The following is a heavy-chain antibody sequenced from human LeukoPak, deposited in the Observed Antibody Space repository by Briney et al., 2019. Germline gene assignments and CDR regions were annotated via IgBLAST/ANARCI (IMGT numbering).Heavy chain of an antibody. CDR2: ISRSGGTI. J-gene: IGHJ4*02. CDR1: GFTFSDYY. D-gene: IGHD7-27*01. V-gene: IGHV3-11*04. CDR3: AKLITGDREVY. Sequence: GGSLRLSCAASGFTFSDYYMSWIRRAPGKGLEWVSDISRSGGTIYYADSVKGRFTISRDNAKNPLYLQMISLRAEDTAVYYCAKLITGDREVYWGQGTLVTVSS.